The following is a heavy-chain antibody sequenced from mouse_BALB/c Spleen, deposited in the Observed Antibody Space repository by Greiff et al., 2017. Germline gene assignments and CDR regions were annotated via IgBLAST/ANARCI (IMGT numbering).Heavy chain of an antibody. D-gene: IGHD2-10*02. V-gene: IGHV5-6-5*01. Sequence: EVHLVESGGGLVKPGGSLKLSCAASGFTFSSYAMSWVRQTPEKRLEWVASISSGGSTYYPDSVKGRFTISRDNARNILYLQMSSLRSEDTAMYYCARYGNYALYAMDYWGQGTSVTVSA. J-gene: IGHJ4*01. CDR1: GFTFSSYA. CDR3: ARYGNYALYAMDY. CDR2: ISSGGST.